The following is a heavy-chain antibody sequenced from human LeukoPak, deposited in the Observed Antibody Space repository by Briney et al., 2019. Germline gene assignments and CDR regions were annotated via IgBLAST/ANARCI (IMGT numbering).Heavy chain of an antibody. CDR2: IYHSGST. CDR1: GGSISSSNW. Sequence: SGTLSLTCAVSGGSISSSNWWSWVRQPPGKGLEWIGEIYHSGSTNYNPSLKSRVTISVDKSKNQFSLKLSSVTAADTAVYYCARSGWELLNWFDPWGQGTLVTVSS. V-gene: IGHV4-4*02. J-gene: IGHJ5*02. CDR3: ARSGWELLNWFDP. D-gene: IGHD1-26*01.